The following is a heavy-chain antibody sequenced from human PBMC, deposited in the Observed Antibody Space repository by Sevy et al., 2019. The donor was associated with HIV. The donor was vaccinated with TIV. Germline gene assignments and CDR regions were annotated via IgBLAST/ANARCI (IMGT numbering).Heavy chain of an antibody. CDR3: ARGRGPNPGGNWFDP. Sequence: SETLSLTCAVYGGSFSGYYWSWIRQPPGKGLEWIGEINHSGSTNYNPSLKSRVTISVDTSKNQFSLKLSSVTAADTAVYYCARGRGPNPGGNWFDPWGQGTLVTVSS. D-gene: IGHD3-10*01. CDR1: GGSFSGYY. V-gene: IGHV4-34*01. CDR2: INHSGST. J-gene: IGHJ5*02.